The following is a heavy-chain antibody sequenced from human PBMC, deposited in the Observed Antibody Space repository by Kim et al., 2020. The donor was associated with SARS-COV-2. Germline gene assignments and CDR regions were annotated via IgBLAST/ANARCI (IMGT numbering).Heavy chain of an antibody. V-gene: IGHV4-39*01. D-gene: IGHD3-16*01. CDR3: AGGGSWGLLGAFGV. CDR2: VFHSGDT. CDR1: GVSITNTGYS. J-gene: IGHJ3*01. Sequence: SETLSLTCTVSGVSITNTGYSWDWIRQPPGKGLEWIGTVFHSGDTFFNQTLKSRLTISVDTSKKQFSLNLKSVTAADTAAYYCAGGGSWGLLGAFGVWG.